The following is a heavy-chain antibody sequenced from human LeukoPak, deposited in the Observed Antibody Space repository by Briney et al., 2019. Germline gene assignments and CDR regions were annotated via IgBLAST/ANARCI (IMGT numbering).Heavy chain of an antibody. Sequence: CLTLSRLPSTFTFISYSIKWVRQAPGRVRGWVSFIISSSSNIYYADSVKGRFNMSRDNANNSLYLQTYSLRADDTAVYYCARDCSGGSCYGLIDYWGQGTLVTVSS. CDR3: ARDCSGGSCYGLIDY. J-gene: IGHJ4*02. CDR2: IISSSSNI. D-gene: IGHD2-15*01. V-gene: IGHV3-21*01. CDR1: TFTFISYS.